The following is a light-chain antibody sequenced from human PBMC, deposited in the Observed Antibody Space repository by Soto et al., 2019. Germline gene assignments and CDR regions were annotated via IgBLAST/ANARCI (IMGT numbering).Light chain of an antibody. CDR3: AAWDNSLSTFYV. J-gene: IGLJ1*01. Sequence: QSVLTQPPSASGTPGQRVSISCSGRNSNIGTNTVNWYQPSPATAPKLLIYHNNQRPSGVPARFSGSKSGTSASLAISGLQSEDEADYYCAAWDNSLSTFYVFGTGPKVTVL. CDR2: HNN. V-gene: IGLV1-44*01. CDR1: NSNIGTNT.